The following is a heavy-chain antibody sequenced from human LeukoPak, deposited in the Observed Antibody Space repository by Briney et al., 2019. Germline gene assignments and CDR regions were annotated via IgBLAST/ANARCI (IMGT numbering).Heavy chain of an antibody. CDR1: GYTFTSYG. D-gene: IGHD3-22*01. CDR2: ISGYNGDT. Sequence: GASVKVSCKASGYTFTSYGISWVRQAPGQGLEWMGWISGYNGDTNYAQRLQGRVTMTTDTSTSTAYMDLRSLRSDDTAVYYCARVPPDRAIDYDSREGDYSGQGTLVTVSS. V-gene: IGHV1-18*01. J-gene: IGHJ4*02. CDR3: ARVPPDRAIDYDSREGDY.